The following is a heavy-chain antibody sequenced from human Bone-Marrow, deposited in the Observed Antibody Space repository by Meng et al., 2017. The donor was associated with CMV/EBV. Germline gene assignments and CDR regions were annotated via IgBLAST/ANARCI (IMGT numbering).Heavy chain of an antibody. J-gene: IGHJ4*02. CDR2: ISGYNGHT. CDR3: ARVSGLVDCFDY. V-gene: IGHV1-18*01. CDR1: GYNFTSYG. Sequence: CKTSGYNFTSYGISWVRQAPGQGLEWMGWISGYNGHTNYAQKFQGRVTMTTDTSTSTAYMELRSLRSDDTATYYCARVSGLVDCFDYWGQGTLVTVSS. D-gene: IGHD6-6*01.